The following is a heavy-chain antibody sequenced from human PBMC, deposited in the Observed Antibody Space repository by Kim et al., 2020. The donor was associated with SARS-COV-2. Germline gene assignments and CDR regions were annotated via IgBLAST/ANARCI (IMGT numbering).Heavy chain of an antibody. D-gene: IGHD6-6*01. J-gene: IGHJ4*02. CDR3: ARQGSSSDIDY. Sequence: SPSFQGQMTISADKSISTAYLQWSSLKASDTAMYYCARQGSSSDIDYWGQGTLVTVAS. V-gene: IGHV5-51*01.